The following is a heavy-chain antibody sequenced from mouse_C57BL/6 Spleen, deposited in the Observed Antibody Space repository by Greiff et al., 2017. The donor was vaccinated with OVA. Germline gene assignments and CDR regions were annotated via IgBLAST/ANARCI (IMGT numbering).Heavy chain of an antibody. CDR1: GYTFTSYW. J-gene: IGHJ2*01. CDR3: ARSPGNYDGTDY. D-gene: IGHD1-1*01. Sequence: QVQLQQPGAELVKPGASVKMSCKASGYTFTSYWITWVKQRPGQGLEWIGDIYPGSGSTNYNEKFKSKATLTVDTSSSTAYMQLSSLTSEDSAVYDCARSPGNYDGTDYWGQGTTLTVSS. CDR2: IYPGSGST. V-gene: IGHV1-55*01.